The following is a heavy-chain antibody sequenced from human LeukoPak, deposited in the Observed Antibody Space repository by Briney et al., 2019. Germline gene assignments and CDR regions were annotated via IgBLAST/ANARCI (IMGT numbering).Heavy chain of an antibody. J-gene: IGHJ4*02. D-gene: IGHD4-23*01. CDR3: ARDNPPHGGNYVKVMDY. CDR1: GYTLITYG. V-gene: IGHV1-18*01. CDR2: ISAYKGYT. Sequence: GASVKVSCKASGYTLITYGISWVRQAPGQGLEWVGWISAYKGYTNYAQKFQGRVTMTTDTSTNTAYMELRSLTSDDTAVYYCARDNPPHGGNYVKVMDYWGQGTLVTVSS.